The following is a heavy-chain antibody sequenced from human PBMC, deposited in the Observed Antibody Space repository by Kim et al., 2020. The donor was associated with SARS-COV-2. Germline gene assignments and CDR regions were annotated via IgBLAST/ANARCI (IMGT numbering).Heavy chain of an antibody. CDR2: INPNSGGT. CDR3: ASLIAARGYYSYGMDV. Sequence: ASVKVSCKASGYTFTGYYMHWVRQAPGQGLEWMGRINPNSGGTNYAQKFQGRVTMTRDTSISTAYMELSRLRSDDTAVYYCASLIAARGYYSYGMDVWGHGTTVTFSS. J-gene: IGHJ6*02. D-gene: IGHD6-6*01. V-gene: IGHV1-2*06. CDR1: GYTFTGYY.